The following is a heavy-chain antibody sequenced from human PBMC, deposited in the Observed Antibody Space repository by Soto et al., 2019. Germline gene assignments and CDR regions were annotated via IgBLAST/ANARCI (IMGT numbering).Heavy chain of an antibody. D-gene: IGHD6-19*01. V-gene: IGHV3-30*18. CDR1: GFTFSSYG. Sequence: GGSLRLSCAASGFTFSSYGMHWVRQAPGKGLEWVAVISYDGSNKYYADSVKGRFTISRDNSKNTLYLQMNSLRAEDTAVYYCAKDGYSSGWNFDYWGQGTLVTVSS. CDR3: AKDGYSSGWNFDY. CDR2: ISYDGSNK. J-gene: IGHJ4*02.